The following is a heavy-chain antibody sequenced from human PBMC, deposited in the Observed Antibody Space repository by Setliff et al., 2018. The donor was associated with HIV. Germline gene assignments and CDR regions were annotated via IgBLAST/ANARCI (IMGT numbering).Heavy chain of an antibody. D-gene: IGHD6-19*01. CDR1: GGSISSGTYY. V-gene: IGHV4-39*07. CDR3: AREVGHRSGYYRGSFDY. J-gene: IGHJ4*02. CDR2: AFYSDNT. Sequence: PSETLSLTCIVSGGSISSGTYYWGWIRQPPGKGLEYIGSAFYSDNTYYKPSLKNRVTISVDTSKNQFSLKLTSVTAADTAVYYCAREVGHRSGYYRGSFDYWGQGTLGTSPQ.